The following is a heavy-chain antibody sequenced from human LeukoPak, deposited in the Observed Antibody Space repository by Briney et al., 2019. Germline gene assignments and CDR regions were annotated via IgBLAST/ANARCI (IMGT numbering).Heavy chain of an antibody. CDR3: ARELREHGVFDI. J-gene: IGHJ3*02. Sequence: GGSLRLSCAASGVTVSSNYMSWVRQAPGKGLEWVSEIYSDGSTYYEASVKGRFSISRANSKNTVYPQMNSLTAEDTAVYYCARELREHGVFDIWGQGTMVTVSS. D-gene: IGHD1-26*01. CDR1: GVTVSSNY. V-gene: IGHV3-53*01. CDR2: IYSDGST.